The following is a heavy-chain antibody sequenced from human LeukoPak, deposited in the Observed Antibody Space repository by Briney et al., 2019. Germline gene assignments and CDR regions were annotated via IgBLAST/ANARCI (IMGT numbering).Heavy chain of an antibody. CDR2: IKKDGSET. Sequence: GGSLRLSCAASGFTFSTSWMSWARQVPGKGLEWVANIKKDGSETYYVDSVKGRFTISRDNAKNSLYLQMNSLRAEDTAMYYCARGRYSGTTYYFDYWGQGTLVTVSS. V-gene: IGHV3-7*03. CDR1: GFTFSTSW. J-gene: IGHJ4*02. D-gene: IGHD5-12*01. CDR3: ARGRYSGTTYYFDY.